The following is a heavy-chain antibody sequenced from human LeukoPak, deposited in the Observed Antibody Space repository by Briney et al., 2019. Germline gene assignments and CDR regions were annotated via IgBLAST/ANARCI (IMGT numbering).Heavy chain of an antibody. D-gene: IGHD6-19*01. CDR3: ARERSSGWYFDY. CDR2: ISSSSSYI. Sequence: GGSLRLSCAASGFTFSSYSMNWVRQAPGKGLEWVSSISSSSSYIYYADSVEGRFTISRDNAKNSLYLQMNSLRAEDTAVYYCARERSSGWYFDYWGQGTLVTVSS. J-gene: IGHJ4*02. CDR1: GFTFSSYS. V-gene: IGHV3-21*01.